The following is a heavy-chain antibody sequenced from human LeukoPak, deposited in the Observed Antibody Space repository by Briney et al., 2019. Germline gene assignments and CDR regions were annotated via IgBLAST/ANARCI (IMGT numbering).Heavy chain of an antibody. CDR1: GGSINNYY. Sequence: PSETLSLTCTVSGGSINNYYWSWIRQPPGKGLEWIGYIYYRGSTNYNPSLKSRVTFSVGTSKNQFSLKLNSVTPEDTAVYYCARERGVGANGDWFDPWGQGTLVTVSS. J-gene: IGHJ5*02. CDR3: ARERGVGANGDWFDP. V-gene: IGHV4-59*12. D-gene: IGHD1-26*01. CDR2: IYYRGST.